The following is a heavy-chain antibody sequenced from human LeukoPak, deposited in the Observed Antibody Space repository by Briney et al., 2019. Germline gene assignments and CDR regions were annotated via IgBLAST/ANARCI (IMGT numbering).Heavy chain of an antibody. D-gene: IGHD2-15*01. CDR2: INAGNGNT. CDR1: GYTFTSYA. Sequence: GASVTVSCTSSGYTFTSYATHWVRQAPGQRLEWMGWINAGNGNTKYSQKFQGRVTITRDTSASTAYMELSSLRSEDTAVYYCAREVAGGDAFDIWGQGTMVTVSS. CDR3: AREVAGGDAFDI. J-gene: IGHJ3*02. V-gene: IGHV1-3*01.